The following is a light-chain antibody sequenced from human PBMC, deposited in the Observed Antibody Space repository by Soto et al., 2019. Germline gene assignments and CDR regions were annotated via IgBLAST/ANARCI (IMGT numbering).Light chain of an antibody. CDR2: GAS. J-gene: IGKJ1*01. CDR3: QHCDNWPRT. Sequence: EIVMTQSPATLSVSPGERATLSCRASQSVSSNLAWYQQKPGQAPRLLIYGASTRDTGIPARFSGSGSGTEFTLTISSLQSEDFAVYYCQHCDNWPRTFGQGTKVEIK. V-gene: IGKV3-15*01. CDR1: QSVSSN.